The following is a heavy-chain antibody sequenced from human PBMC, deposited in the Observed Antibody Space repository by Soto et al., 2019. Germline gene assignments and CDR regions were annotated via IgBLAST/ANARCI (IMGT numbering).Heavy chain of an antibody. Sequence: PSETLSLTCTVSGGSISSYYWSWIRQPPGKGLEWIAYIYYSGSTNYNPSLKSRVTISVDTSKNQFSLKLSSVTAADTAVYYCARDYYGEPYYGMDVWGQGTTVTVSS. V-gene: IGHV4-59*01. J-gene: IGHJ6*02. CDR2: IYYSGST. CDR3: ARDYYGEPYYGMDV. CDR1: GGSISSYY. D-gene: IGHD4-17*01.